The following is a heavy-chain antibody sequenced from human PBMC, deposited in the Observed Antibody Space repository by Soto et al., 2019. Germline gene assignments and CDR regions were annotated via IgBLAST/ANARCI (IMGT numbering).Heavy chain of an antibody. Sequence: EVQLVESGGGLVQPGGSLRLSCVASGFTFNSYSMNWVRQAPGKGLEWISYINSGSTSVFYADSVKGRFTISRDNAKNSLHLQMNSLRAEDTAVYYCASSTSPDAYWGQGTLVTVSS. CDR2: INSGSTSV. J-gene: IGHJ4*02. CDR1: GFTFNSYS. D-gene: IGHD2-2*01. V-gene: IGHV3-48*01. CDR3: ASSTSPDAY.